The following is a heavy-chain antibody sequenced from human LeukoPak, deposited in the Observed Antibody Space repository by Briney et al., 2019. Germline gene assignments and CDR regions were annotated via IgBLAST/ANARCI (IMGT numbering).Heavy chain of an antibody. Sequence: SETLSLTCTVSGGSISSYYWSWIRQPPGKGLEWIGYIYYSGSTNYNPSLKSRVTISVDTSKNQFSLKLSSVTAADTAVYYCARGRGSSSSPWGQGTLVTVSS. J-gene: IGHJ5*02. D-gene: IGHD6-13*01. CDR1: GGSISSYY. V-gene: IGHV4-59*08. CDR2: IYYSGST. CDR3: ARGRGSSSSP.